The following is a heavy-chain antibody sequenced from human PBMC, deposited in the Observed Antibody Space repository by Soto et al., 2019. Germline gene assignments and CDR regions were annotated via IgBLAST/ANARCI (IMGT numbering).Heavy chain of an antibody. J-gene: IGHJ4*02. CDR1: GFTFSSYG. D-gene: IGHD6-13*01. Sequence: PGGSLRLSCAASGFTFSSYGMHWVRQAPGKGLEWVAVIWYDGSNKYYADSVKGRFTISRDNSKNTLYLQMNSLRAEDTAVYYCASLEAAAGTVTANYWGQGTLVTVS. CDR3: ASLEAAAGTVTANY. CDR2: IWYDGSNK. V-gene: IGHV3-33*01.